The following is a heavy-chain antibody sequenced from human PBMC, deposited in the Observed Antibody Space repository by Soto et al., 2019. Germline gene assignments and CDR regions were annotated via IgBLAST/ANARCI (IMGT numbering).Heavy chain of an antibody. CDR1: GFTFSSYS. CDR2: ISSSSYI. D-gene: IGHD6-6*01. V-gene: IGHV3-21*01. J-gene: IGHJ5*02. CDR3: ARDLPSIAALFDP. Sequence: GGSLRLSCAASGFTFSSYSMNWVRQAPGKGLEWVSSISSSSYIYYADSVKGRFTTSRDNAKNSLYLQMNSLRAEDTAVYYCARDLPSIAALFDPWGQGTLVTVSS.